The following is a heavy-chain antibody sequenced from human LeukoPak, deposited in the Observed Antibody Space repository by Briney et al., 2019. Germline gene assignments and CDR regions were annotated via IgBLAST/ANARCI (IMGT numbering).Heavy chain of an antibody. CDR3: ARDSRMQSGQQVEDGFHY. D-gene: IGHD5-24*01. V-gene: IGHV3-21*01. CDR1: GFTFSSYS. Sequence: GGSLRLSCAASGFTFSSYSMNWVRQAPGKGLEWVSSISSSSSYIYYADSVKGRFTISRDNAKNSLFLQMNSLRGEDTAVYYCARDSRMQSGQQVEDGFHYWGQGTLVTVSS. J-gene: IGHJ4*02. CDR2: ISSSSSYI.